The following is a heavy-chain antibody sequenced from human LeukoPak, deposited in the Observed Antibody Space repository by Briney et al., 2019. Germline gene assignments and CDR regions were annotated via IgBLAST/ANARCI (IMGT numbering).Heavy chain of an antibody. D-gene: IGHD1-26*01. Sequence: ASVKVSCKVSGYTLTELSMHWVRQAPGKGLEWMGGFDPEDGETIYAQKFQGRVTMTEDTSTDTAYMELSSLRSEDTAVYYCATDFWGTESDIVGAPQWGQGTLVTVSS. J-gene: IGHJ4*02. CDR3: ATDFWGTESDIVGAPQ. CDR1: GYTLTELS. CDR2: FDPEDGET. V-gene: IGHV1-24*01.